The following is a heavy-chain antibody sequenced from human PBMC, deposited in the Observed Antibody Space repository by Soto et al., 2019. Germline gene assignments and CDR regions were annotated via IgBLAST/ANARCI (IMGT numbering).Heavy chain of an antibody. CDR2: ISAFNGNT. CDR3: ARVRAGSQYYYYYYGLDV. Sequence: QVQLVQSGAEVKKPGASLKVSCKASGYTFTSYGISWVRQAPGQGLEWVGWISAFNGNTNYAQNFQDRVNMTTDASTNTAYMELRSLRSDDTAVFYCARVRAGSQYYYYYYGLDVWGQGTTVTVSS. J-gene: IGHJ6*02. V-gene: IGHV1-18*01. D-gene: IGHD1-1*01. CDR1: GYTFTSYG.